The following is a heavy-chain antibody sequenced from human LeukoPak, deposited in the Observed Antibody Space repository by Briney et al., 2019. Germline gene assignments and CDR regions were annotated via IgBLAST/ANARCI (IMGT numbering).Heavy chain of an antibody. CDR3: ARHNADSSGPLEPFDY. Sequence: SETLSLTCTVSGGSISSYYWSWIRQPPGKGLEWIGFIYYSGSTKYNPSLKSRVTVSVDTSNNQFSLRLTSVTAADTAVYYCARHNADSSGPLEPFDYWGQGTLVTVSS. V-gene: IGHV4-59*08. CDR1: GGSISSYY. D-gene: IGHD3-22*01. CDR2: IYYSGST. J-gene: IGHJ4*02.